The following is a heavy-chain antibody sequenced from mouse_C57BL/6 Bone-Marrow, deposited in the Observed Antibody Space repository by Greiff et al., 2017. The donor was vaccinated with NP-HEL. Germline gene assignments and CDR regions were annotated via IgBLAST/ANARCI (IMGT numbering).Heavy chain of an antibody. J-gene: IGHJ2*01. CDR2: ISSGSSTI. Sequence: EVQRVESGGGLVKPGGSLKLSCAASGFTFSDYGMHWVRQAPEKGLEWVAYISSGSSTIYYADTVKGRFTISRDNAKNTLFLQMTSLSSEDTAMYYCARPRDYDLYYFDYWGQGTTLTVSS. CDR1: GFTFSDYG. V-gene: IGHV5-17*01. D-gene: IGHD2-4*01. CDR3: ARPRDYDLYYFDY.